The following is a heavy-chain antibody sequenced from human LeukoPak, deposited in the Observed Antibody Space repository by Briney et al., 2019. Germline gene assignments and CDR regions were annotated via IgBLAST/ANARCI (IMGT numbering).Heavy chain of an antibody. J-gene: IGHJ4*02. CDR3: ARRDISSGWSFDY. D-gene: IGHD6-19*01. CDR2: IHTSGST. CDR1: GGSISNYH. Sequence: SETLSLTCTVSGGSISNYHWSWIRQPAGKGLEWIGQIHTSGSTNYNPPLKSRVTMSIDTAEDQISLTIRSVTAADTAFYYCARRDISSGWSFDYWGQGTLVTVSS. V-gene: IGHV4-4*07.